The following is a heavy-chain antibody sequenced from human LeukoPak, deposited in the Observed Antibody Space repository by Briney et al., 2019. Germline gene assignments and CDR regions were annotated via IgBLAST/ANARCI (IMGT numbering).Heavy chain of an antibody. CDR3: AREIQGWVAFAIAAAGKGGYYYYYMDV. Sequence: SETLSLTCTVSGGSISSYYWSWIRQPPGKGLEWIGNIYYSGSTNYNPSLKSRVTISVDTSKNQFSLKLSSVTAADTAVYYCAREIQGWVAFAIAAAGKGGYYYYYMDVWGKGTTVTVSS. CDR1: GGSISSYY. CDR2: IYYSGST. J-gene: IGHJ6*03. D-gene: IGHD6-13*01. V-gene: IGHV4-59*01.